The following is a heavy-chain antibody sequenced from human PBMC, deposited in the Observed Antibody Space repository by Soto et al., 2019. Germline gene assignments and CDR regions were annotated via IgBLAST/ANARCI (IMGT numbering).Heavy chain of an antibody. D-gene: IGHD1-1*01. CDR3: ARVNQLAPKRNAFDI. J-gene: IGHJ3*02. CDR2: IHYSGSS. V-gene: IGHV4-59*01. CDR1: DGSINSYF. Sequence: SETLSLTCTVSDGSINSYFWSWIRQPPGKGLEWIGYIHYSGSSNYNPSLKSRVTMSVGSSKNQFSLELSSLTAADTAVYYCARVNQLAPKRNAFDIWGQGTKVT.